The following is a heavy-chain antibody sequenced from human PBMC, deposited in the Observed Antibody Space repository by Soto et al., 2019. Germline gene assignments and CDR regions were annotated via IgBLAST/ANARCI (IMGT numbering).Heavy chain of an antibody. CDR3: AKNHWMVATNGFDL. J-gene: IGHJ4*02. Sequence: GYLRLSCEGSGFTSSTHAMSWVRQALGKGLEWVSGRSGGCDYSANTCFADSVKGPFTIPNSRPKNTVYLETDGLRAEDKAVYYFAKNHWMVATNGFDLWGRGTPVTVSS. D-gene: IGHD5-12*01. CDR1: GFTSSTHA. CDR2: RSGGCDYSANT. V-gene: IGHV3-23*01.